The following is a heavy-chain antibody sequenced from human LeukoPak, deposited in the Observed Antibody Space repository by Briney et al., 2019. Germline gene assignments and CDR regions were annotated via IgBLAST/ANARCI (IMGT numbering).Heavy chain of an antibody. CDR3: ASGTHYWCVY. V-gene: IGHV1-46*01. D-gene: IGHD2-8*01. J-gene: IGHJ4*02. CDR2: INPSGGST. CDR1: GYTFTSYY. Sequence: ASVKVSCKASGYTFTSYYMHWVRQAPGQGLEWLGMINPSGGSTTYAQKFQGRVTMTRDTSTSTVYMELSSLRSDDTAVYYCASGTHYWCVYWGQGTLVTVSS.